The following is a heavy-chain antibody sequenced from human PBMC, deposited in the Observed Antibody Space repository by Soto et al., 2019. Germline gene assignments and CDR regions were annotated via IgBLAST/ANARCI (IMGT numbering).Heavy chain of an antibody. CDR3: ARVAGYADALDI. CDR1: GGSVSSGSYY. D-gene: IGHD5-18*01. Sequence: SETLSLTCTVSGGSVSSGSYYWSWIRQPPGKGLEWIGYIYYSGSTNYNPSLKSRVTISVDTSKNQFSLKLSSVTAADTAVYYCARVAGYADALDIWGQGTMVTVSS. J-gene: IGHJ3*02. CDR2: IYYSGST. V-gene: IGHV4-61*01.